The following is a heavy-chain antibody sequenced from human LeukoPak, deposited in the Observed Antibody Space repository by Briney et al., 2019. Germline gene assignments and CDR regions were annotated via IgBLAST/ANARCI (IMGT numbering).Heavy chain of an antibody. CDR2: IIPIFGTA. CDR3: ARSAGTGYNWFDP. D-gene: IGHD6-13*01. Sequence: SVTVSCKASGGTFSSYAISWVRQAPGQGLEWMGGIIPIFGTANYAQKFQGRVTITADESTSTAYMELSSLRSEDTAVYYCARSAGTGYNWFDPWGQGTLVTVSS. CDR1: GGTFSSYA. J-gene: IGHJ5*02. V-gene: IGHV1-69*13.